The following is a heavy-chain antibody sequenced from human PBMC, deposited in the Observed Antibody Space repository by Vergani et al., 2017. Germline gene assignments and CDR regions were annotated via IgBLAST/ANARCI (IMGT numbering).Heavy chain of an antibody. CDR3: ARQTQSYGSGSYSDTYYYGMDV. V-gene: IGHV5-10-1*01. CDR1: GYSFTSYW. D-gene: IGHD3-10*01. Sequence: EVQLVQSGAEVKKPGESLRISCKGSGYSFTSYWISWVRQMPGKGLEWMGRLDPSDSYTNYSPSFQGHVTISADKSISTAYLQWSSLKASDTAMYYCARQTQSYGSGSYSDTYYYGMDVWGQGTTVTVSS. J-gene: IGHJ6*02. CDR2: LDPSDSYT.